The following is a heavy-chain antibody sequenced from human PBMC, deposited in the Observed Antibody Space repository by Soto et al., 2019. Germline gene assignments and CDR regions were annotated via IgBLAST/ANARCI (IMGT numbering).Heavy chain of an antibody. D-gene: IGHD1-1*01. CDR1: GYTFTSYD. Sequence: GASVKVSCKASGYTFTSYDINWVRQATGQGLEWMGWMNPNSGNTAYAQKFQGRVTMTRNTSISTAYMELSSLSSEDTAVYYCARERNMYGMDVWGQGTTVTVSS. CDR3: ARERNMYGMDV. J-gene: IGHJ6*02. V-gene: IGHV1-8*01. CDR2: MNPNSGNT.